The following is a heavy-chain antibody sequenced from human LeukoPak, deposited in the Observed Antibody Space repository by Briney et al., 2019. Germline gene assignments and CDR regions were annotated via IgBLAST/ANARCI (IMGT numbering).Heavy chain of an antibody. V-gene: IGHV1-2*02. CDR1: GYTFTGFY. D-gene: IGHD6-13*01. J-gene: IGHJ4*02. CDR3: ARWDGYSSSPDY. Sequence: ASVKVSCKASGYTFTGFYMHWVRQAPGQGLEWMGWINPNSADTDYAQKFLGRVTMTRDMSISTIYMELTRLRSDDTALYYCARWDGYSSSPDYWGQGTLVTVSS. CDR2: INPNSADT.